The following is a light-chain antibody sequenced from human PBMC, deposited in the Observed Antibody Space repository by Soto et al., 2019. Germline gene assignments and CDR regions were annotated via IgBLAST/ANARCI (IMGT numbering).Light chain of an antibody. Sequence: PGTLFLSPGERSTLSCRASQSVSSGYLAWYQQKPGQAPNLRMYGAWYLKIGVPTRYSGSGSRTDFTLTIYYCQPEYFASCDWQPTYTTPEITYGQGT. CDR2: GAW. V-gene: IGKV3-20*02. CDR3: QPTYTTPEIT. J-gene: IGKJ5*01. CDR1: QSVSSGY.